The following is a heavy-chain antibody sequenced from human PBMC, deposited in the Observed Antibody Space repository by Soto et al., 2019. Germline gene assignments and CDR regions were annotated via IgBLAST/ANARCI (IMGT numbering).Heavy chain of an antibody. CDR3: LLGYSSTTNCPLPVFALDY. J-gene: IGHJ4*02. V-gene: IGHV3-23*01. CDR1: GFTFSSYA. CDR2: ISGSGSST. Sequence: GGSLRLSCAASGFTFSSYAMNWVRQAPGKGLEWVSAISGSGSSTYYADSVRGRFTISRDNSKNTLYLQMNSLRAEDTAVYYCLLGYSSTTNCPLPVFALDYWGQGALVPVSS. D-gene: IGHD2-2*01.